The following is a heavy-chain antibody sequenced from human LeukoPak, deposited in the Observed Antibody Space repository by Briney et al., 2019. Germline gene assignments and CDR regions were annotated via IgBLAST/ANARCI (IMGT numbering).Heavy chain of an antibody. CDR3: AKSVAPYCSGGSCFDAFDI. Sequence: PGGSLRLSCAASGFTFSSYSMNWVRQAPGKGLEWVSYISSSSSTTYYADSVKGRFTISRDNSKNTLYLQMNSLRAEDTAVYYCAKSVAPYCSGGSCFDAFDIWGQGTMVTVSS. CDR1: GFTFSSYS. D-gene: IGHD2-15*01. CDR2: ISSSSSTT. V-gene: IGHV3-48*01. J-gene: IGHJ3*02.